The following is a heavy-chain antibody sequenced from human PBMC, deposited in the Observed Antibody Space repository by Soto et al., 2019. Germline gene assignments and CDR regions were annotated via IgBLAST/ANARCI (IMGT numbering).Heavy chain of an antibody. CDR2: IWYDGGNK. CDR1: GFTFSNFA. J-gene: IGHJ6*02. V-gene: IGHV3-33*01. CDR3: ARESPKMYGMDV. Sequence: HPGGSLRLSCAVSGFTFSNFAMHWVRQAPGKGLEWVSVIWYDGGNKYYADSVKGRFTISEDNSKKTLFLQMNSLRAEDTAVYYCARESPKMYGMDVWGQGTTVTVSS.